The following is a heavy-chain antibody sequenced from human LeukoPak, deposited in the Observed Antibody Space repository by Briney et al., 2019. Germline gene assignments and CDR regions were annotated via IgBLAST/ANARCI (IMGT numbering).Heavy chain of an antibody. V-gene: IGHV3-66*03. CDR1: GFAVRSNY. J-gene: IGHJ5*02. D-gene: IGHD3-10*01. CDR3: ARDRGPGWFDP. Sequence: GGSLRLSCAVSGFAVRSNYVSWVRQAPGKGPEWVSVIYSTGTTFYADSVKGRFTISRDDSKNTVYLQMNSLRPEDTAVYYCARDRGPGWFDPWGQGTLVTVSS. CDR2: IYSTGTT.